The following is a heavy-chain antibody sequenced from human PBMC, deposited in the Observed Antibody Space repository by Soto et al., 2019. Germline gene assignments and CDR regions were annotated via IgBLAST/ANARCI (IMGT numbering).Heavy chain of an antibody. Sequence: QVQLQQWGAGLLKPSETLSLTCAVYAGSFSGYYWSWIRQPPGKGLEWIGEINHSGSTNYNPSLKSRVTISVDTSKNQLSLKLSSVTAADTAVYYCARGRYYYDSSGYYQYYFDYWGQGTLVTVSS. CDR1: AGSFSGYY. D-gene: IGHD3-22*01. V-gene: IGHV4-34*01. CDR2: INHSGST. J-gene: IGHJ4*02. CDR3: ARGRYYYDSSGYYQYYFDY.